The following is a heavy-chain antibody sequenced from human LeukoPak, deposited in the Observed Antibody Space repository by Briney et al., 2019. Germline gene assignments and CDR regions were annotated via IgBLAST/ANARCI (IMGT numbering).Heavy chain of an antibody. CDR2: ISYDGSNK. V-gene: IGHV3-30*03. Sequence: PGRSLRLSCAASGFTFSSYGMHWVRQAPGKGLEWVAVISYDGSNKYYADSVKGRFTISRDNSKNTLHLQMNSLRAEDTAVYYCATTRRGYCSGGSCYSYYYYGMDVWGKGTTVTVSS. CDR1: GFTFSSYG. J-gene: IGHJ6*04. CDR3: ATTRRGYCSGGSCYSYYYYGMDV. D-gene: IGHD2-15*01.